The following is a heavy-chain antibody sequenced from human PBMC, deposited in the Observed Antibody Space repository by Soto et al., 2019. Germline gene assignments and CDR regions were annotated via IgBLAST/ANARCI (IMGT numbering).Heavy chain of an antibody. J-gene: IGHJ4*02. CDR1: GGSGSSGSYY. D-gene: IGHD2-21*02. CDR3: ARMLAYCGGDCYHFEY. V-gene: IGHV4-61*01. Sequence: SETLSLTCTVSGGSGSSGSYYWSWIRQPPGKGLEWIGYIYYSGSTNYNPSLKSRVTISVDTSKNQFSLKLSSVTAADTAVYYCARMLAYCGGDCYHFEYWGQGTLVTVSS. CDR2: IYYSGST.